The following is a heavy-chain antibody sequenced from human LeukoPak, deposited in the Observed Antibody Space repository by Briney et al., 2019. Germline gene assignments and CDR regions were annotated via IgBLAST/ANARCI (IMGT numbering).Heavy chain of an antibody. CDR2: ISAYNGNT. CDR1: GYTFTSYG. J-gene: IGHJ2*01. CDR3: ALDRRGYSYGYLSHWYFDL. D-gene: IGHD5-18*01. Sequence: ASVKVSCKASGYTFTSYGISWVRQAPGQGLEWMGWISAYNGNTNYAQKLQGRVTMTTDTSTSTAYMELSSLRSDDTAVYYCALDRRGYSYGYLSHWYFDLWGRGTLVIVSS. V-gene: IGHV1-18*01.